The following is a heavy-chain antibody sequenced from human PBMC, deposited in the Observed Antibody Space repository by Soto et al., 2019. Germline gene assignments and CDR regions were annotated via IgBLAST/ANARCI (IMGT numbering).Heavy chain of an antibody. Sequence: SETLSLTCAVSGGSISSSNWWSWVRQPPGKGLEWIGEIYHSGSTNYNPSLKSRVTISVDKSKNQFSLKLSSVTAADTAVYYCARGYCSGGSCYSGDMDVWGQGTTVTVSS. V-gene: IGHV4-4*02. CDR1: GGSISSSNW. CDR2: IYHSGST. CDR3: ARGYCSGGSCYSGDMDV. J-gene: IGHJ6*02. D-gene: IGHD2-15*01.